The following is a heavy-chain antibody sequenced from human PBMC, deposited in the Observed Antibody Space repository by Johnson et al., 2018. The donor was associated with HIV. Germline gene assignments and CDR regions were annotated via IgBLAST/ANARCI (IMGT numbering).Heavy chain of an antibody. Sequence: VQLVESGGGVVQPGRSLRLSCAASGFTFSSYGLHWVRQAPGKGLEWVSGISWNSGSIGYADSVKGRFTISRDNAKNSLDLQMNSLRAEDTAVYYCARERPRDAFDIWGQGTMVTVSS. V-gene: IGHV3-9*01. CDR1: GFTFSSYG. CDR2: ISWNSGSI. J-gene: IGHJ3*02. CDR3: ARERPRDAFDI.